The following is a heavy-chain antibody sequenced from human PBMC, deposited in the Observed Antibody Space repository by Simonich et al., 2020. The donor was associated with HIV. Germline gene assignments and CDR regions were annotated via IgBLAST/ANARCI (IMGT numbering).Heavy chain of an antibody. J-gene: IGHJ5*02. D-gene: IGHD3-22*01. Sequence: QLQLQESGPGLVKPSETLSLTCTVSGGSISSGYYWGWIRQPPWQGLEWIGSIYHSGSTYYNPSLKGRVTISVDTSKNQFSLKLSSVTAADTAVYYCARDYYDSSGDNHFDPWGQGTLVTVSS. CDR3: ARDYYDSSGDNHFDP. V-gene: IGHV4-38-2*02. CDR2: IYHSGST. CDR1: GGSISSGYY.